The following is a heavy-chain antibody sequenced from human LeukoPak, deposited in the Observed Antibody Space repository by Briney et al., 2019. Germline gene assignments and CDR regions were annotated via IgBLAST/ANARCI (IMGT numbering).Heavy chain of an antibody. D-gene: IGHD7-27*01. Sequence: ASVKVSCKASGYTFTGYYMHWVRQAPGQGLEWMGWINPNSGGTNYAQKFQGRVTMTRDTSISTAYVELSRLRSDDTAVYYCARAYSLAGYYYYGMDVWGQGTTVTVSS. V-gene: IGHV1-2*02. J-gene: IGHJ6*02. CDR2: INPNSGGT. CDR1: GYTFTGYY. CDR3: ARAYSLAGYYYYGMDV.